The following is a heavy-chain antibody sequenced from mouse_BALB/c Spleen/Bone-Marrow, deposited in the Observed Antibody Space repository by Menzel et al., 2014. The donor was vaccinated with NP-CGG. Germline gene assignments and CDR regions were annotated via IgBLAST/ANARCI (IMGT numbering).Heavy chain of an antibody. D-gene: IGHD2-14*01. CDR3: ASYRYAWYFDV. Sequence: VQLKQSGAELVKPGDSVKLSCTASGFNIKDTYMHWVKQRPEQGLEWIGRIDPANGNTKYDPKFQGKATITADTSSNTAYLQLSSLTSEDTAVYYCASYRYAWYFDVWGAGTTVTVSS. CDR2: IDPANGNT. J-gene: IGHJ1*01. CDR1: GFNIKDTY. V-gene: IGHV14-3*02.